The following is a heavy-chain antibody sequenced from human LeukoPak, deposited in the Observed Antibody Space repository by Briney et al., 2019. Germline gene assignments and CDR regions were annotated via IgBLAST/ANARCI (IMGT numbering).Heavy chain of an antibody. D-gene: IGHD3-10*01. CDR3: ARATMVRGVIIMYYFDY. CDR2: ISAYNGNT. J-gene: IGHJ4*02. CDR1: GYTFTSYG. V-gene: IGHV1-18*01. Sequence: ASVKVSCKASGYTFTSYGISWVRQAPGQGLEWMGWISAYNGNTNYAQKLQGRVTMATDTSTSTAYMELRSLRSDDTAVYYCARATMVRGVIIMYYFDYRGQGTLVTVSS.